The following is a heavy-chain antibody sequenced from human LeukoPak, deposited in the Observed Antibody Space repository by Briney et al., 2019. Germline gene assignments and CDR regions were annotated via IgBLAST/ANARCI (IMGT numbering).Heavy chain of an antibody. CDR1: GFTFSSYG. Sequence: GRSLRLSCTASGFTFSSYGMHWVRQAPGKGLEWVAVIWYDGSNKYYADSVKGRFTISRDNSKNTLYLQMNSLRAEDTAVYYCARGRWDCSSTSCYGTTYYFDYWGQGTLVTVSS. D-gene: IGHD2-2*01. CDR2: IWYDGSNK. J-gene: IGHJ4*02. CDR3: ARGRWDCSSTSCYGTTYYFDY. V-gene: IGHV3-33*01.